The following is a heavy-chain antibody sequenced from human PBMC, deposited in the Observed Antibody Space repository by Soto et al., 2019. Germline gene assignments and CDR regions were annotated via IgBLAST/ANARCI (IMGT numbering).Heavy chain of an antibody. CDR2: TYYRSKWYY. CDR1: GDSVSSNSAG. V-gene: IGHV6-1*01. D-gene: IGHD1-26*01. Sequence: QVQLQQSGPGLVKPSQTLSLTCAITGDSVSSNSAGWSWVRQSPSRGLEWLGRTYYRSKWYYEYAVSERGRLTINPDTSKNQYSLQLNSVTPEDTAVYFCARGEQYSGRSVVYWGQGTLVTVSS. CDR3: ARGEQYSGRSVVY. J-gene: IGHJ4*01.